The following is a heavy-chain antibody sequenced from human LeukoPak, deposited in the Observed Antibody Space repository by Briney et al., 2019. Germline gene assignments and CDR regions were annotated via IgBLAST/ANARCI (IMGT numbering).Heavy chain of an antibody. J-gene: IGHJ4*02. CDR3: VRQATPHGHFDY. Sequence: GRSLRLSCAGSGFIFNNYAMHWVRQPPGKGLEWVSGISWNSGTIDYADSVRGRFTISRDNAKNSLYLQMNSLRAGDTAVYYCVRQATPHGHFDYWGQGILVTVSS. V-gene: IGHV3-9*01. D-gene: IGHD2-15*01. CDR2: ISWNSGTI. CDR1: GFIFNNYA.